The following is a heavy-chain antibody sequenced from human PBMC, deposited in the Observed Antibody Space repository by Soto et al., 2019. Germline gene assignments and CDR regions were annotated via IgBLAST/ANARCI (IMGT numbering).Heavy chain of an antibody. V-gene: IGHV1-3*01. CDR2: INAGNGNT. D-gene: IGHD6-13*01. J-gene: IGHJ1*01. Sequence: VASVKVSCKASGYTFTSYAMHWVRQAPGQRLEWMGWINAGNGNTKYSQKFQGRVTITRDTSASTAYMELSSLRFEDTAVYYCAREFQSLSGSWREYFKPWGQGTLVTVSS. CDR3: AREFQSLSGSWREYFKP. CDR1: GYTFTSYA.